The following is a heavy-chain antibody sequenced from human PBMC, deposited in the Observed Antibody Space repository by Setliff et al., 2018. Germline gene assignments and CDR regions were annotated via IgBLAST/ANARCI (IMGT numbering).Heavy chain of an antibody. V-gene: IGHV1-69*05. CDR3: ARADYIRYFYMDA. CDR2: TIPIFGST. D-gene: IGHD4-4*01. CDR1: GGTFSSYG. Sequence: SVKVSCKASGGTFSSYGISWVRQAPGQGLEWMGGTIPIFGSTNYAQKFQDRVTIITDESTSTAYMELSSLRSEDTAVYYCARADYIRYFYMDAWGKGTTVTVSS. J-gene: IGHJ6*03.